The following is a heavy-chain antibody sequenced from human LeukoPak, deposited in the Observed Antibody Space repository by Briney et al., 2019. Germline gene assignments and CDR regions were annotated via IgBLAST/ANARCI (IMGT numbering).Heavy chain of an antibody. V-gene: IGHV4-59*01. CDR3: ARENLDLTNSQYGMDV. CDR2: IYYSGST. Sequence: SETLSLTCTVSGGSISSYYWSWIRQPPGWGLEWIGYIYYSGSTNYNPSLKSRVTISVDTSKNQFSLKLSSVTAADTAVYYCARENLDLTNSQYGMDVWGQGTTVTVSS. CDR1: GGSISSYY. J-gene: IGHJ6*02. D-gene: IGHD3-9*01.